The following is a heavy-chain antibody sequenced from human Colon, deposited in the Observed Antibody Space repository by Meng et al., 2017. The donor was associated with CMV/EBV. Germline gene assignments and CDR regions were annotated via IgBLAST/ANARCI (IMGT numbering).Heavy chain of an antibody. Sequence: GESLKISCVGSGFTFTNYGMNWVRQTPGKGLGYVAHISGSGDKSHTADSVRGRFTISRDNSKNTLYLQMNSLRAADTAIYYCVKGGSYCGDDCHQPDWGQGALVTVSS. CDR2: ISGSGDKS. CDR1: GFTFTNYG. CDR3: VKGGSYCGDDCHQPD. V-gene: IGHV3-23*01. D-gene: IGHD2-21*01. J-gene: IGHJ4*02.